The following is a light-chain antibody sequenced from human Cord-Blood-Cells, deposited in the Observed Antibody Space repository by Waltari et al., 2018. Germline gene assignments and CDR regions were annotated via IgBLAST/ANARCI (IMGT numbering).Light chain of an antibody. CDR1: SSDVGGYNY. J-gene: IGLJ3*02. V-gene: IGLV2-14*04. CDR2: DVS. CDR3: SSYTSSSVWV. Sequence: CTGTSSDVGGYNYVSWYQQHPGKAPKLMIYDVSKRPSGVSNRFSGSKSGNTASLTISGLQAEDEADYYCSSYTSSSVWVFGGGTKLTVL.